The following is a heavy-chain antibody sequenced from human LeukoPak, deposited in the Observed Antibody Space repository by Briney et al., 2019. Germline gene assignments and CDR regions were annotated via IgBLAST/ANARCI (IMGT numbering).Heavy chain of an antibody. J-gene: IGHJ4*02. V-gene: IGHV4-30-2*01. D-gene: IGHD3-10*01. CDR3: ARGKRGFGELELDY. CDR1: GGSISSGGYS. Sequence: SETLSLTCAVSGGSISSGGYSWSWLRQPPGKGLEWIGYIYHSGSTYYNPSLKSRVTISVDRSKNQFSPKLSSVTAADTAVYYCARGKRGFGELELDYWGQGTLVTVSS. CDR2: IYHSGST.